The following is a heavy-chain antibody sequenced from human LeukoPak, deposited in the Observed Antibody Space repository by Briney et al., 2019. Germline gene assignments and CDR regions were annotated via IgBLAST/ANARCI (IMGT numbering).Heavy chain of an antibody. D-gene: IGHD6-19*01. CDR3: AKDVDGYSSGRFDY. Sequence: ASVKVSCKASGYTFTSYDFNWVRQATGQRPEWMGWMSPNSGDTGYAQKFQDRVTMTRNTSISTAYMELSSLRSDDTAVYYCAKDVDGYSSGRFDYWGQGTLVTVSS. CDR2: MSPNSGDT. J-gene: IGHJ4*02. CDR1: GYTFTSYD. V-gene: IGHV1-8*01.